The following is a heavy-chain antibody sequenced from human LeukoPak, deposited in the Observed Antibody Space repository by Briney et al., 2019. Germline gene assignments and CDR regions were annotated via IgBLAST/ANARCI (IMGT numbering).Heavy chain of an antibody. Sequence: GESLKISCKGSGYIFTTYWIAWVRQMPGKGLEWMGIINPGDSDTRYSPSFQGQVTISVDKSINIAYLQWSSLRASDTAIYYCARLKYYSDSGGHFYFDYWGQGTLVTVAS. CDR1: GYIFTTYW. CDR2: INPGDSDT. V-gene: IGHV5-51*01. CDR3: ARLKYYSDSGGHFYFDY. J-gene: IGHJ4*02. D-gene: IGHD3-22*01.